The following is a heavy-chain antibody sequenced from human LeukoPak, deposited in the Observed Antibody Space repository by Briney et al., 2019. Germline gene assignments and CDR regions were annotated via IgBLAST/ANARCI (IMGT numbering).Heavy chain of an antibody. CDR3: ARDIVTGYYPGDY. CDR2: INYDESST. V-gene: IGHV3-74*01. J-gene: IGHJ4*02. Sequence: GGSLRLSCAASGFTFSSYWMHWVRQAPEKGLVWVSRINYDESSTSYADSVKGRFSISRDNAKNTLYLQMNSLRAEDTAVYYCARDIVTGYYPGDYWGQGTLVTVSS. CDR1: GFTFSSYW. D-gene: IGHD3-9*01.